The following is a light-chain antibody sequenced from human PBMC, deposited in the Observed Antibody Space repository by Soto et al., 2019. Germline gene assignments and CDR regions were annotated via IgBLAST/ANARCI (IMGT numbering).Light chain of an antibody. CDR1: QNIRSN. CDR3: QQYGSSPTWT. Sequence: EIVMTQSPATLSVSPGERGTLSCRASQNIRSNVAWYQQKPGQAPRLLIYGASSRATGIPDRFSGSGSGTDFTLTISRLEPEDFAVYYCQQYGSSPTWTFGQGTKVDIK. J-gene: IGKJ1*01. V-gene: IGKV3-20*01. CDR2: GAS.